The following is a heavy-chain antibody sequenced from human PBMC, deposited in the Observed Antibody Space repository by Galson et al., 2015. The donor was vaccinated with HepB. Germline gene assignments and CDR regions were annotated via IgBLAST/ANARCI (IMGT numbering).Heavy chain of an antibody. CDR2: INTDTRNP. CDR1: GYSFIKNG. Sequence: SVKVSCKASGYSFIKNGMNWVRQAPGQGLEWMGWINTDTRNPTYAQGFTGRFVFSLDTSVSTAYLQIRSLKAEDTAVYYCARGGIGSCSYGTCYFDYWGQGTLVT. J-gene: IGHJ4*02. CDR3: ARGGIGSCSYGTCYFDY. V-gene: IGHV7-4-1*02. D-gene: IGHD2-15*01.